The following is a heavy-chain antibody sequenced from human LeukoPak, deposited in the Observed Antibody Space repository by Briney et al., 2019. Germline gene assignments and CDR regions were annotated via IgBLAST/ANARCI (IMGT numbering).Heavy chain of an antibody. CDR3: ATRYSSSHYYYLDV. Sequence: ASVKVSCKASGGTFSSYGINWVRQAPGQGLEWMGWINTNTGNPMYAQGFTGRFVFSLDTSVSTAYLQISSLKADDIAVYYCATRYSSSHYYYLDVWGKGTTVTVSS. J-gene: IGHJ6*03. CDR2: INTNTGNP. V-gene: IGHV7-4-1*02. CDR1: GGTFSSYG. D-gene: IGHD6-13*01.